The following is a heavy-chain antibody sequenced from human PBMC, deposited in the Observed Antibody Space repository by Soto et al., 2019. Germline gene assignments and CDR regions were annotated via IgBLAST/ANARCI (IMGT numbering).Heavy chain of an antibody. J-gene: IGHJ4*02. V-gene: IGHV3-30*03. D-gene: IGHD1-26*01. CDR3: ARFIGKSQSPIHY. Sequence: SRSLKIACAASEFTLSQDCVHWVRQAPGKGMEWLAVISYDGSNKHYADSVKGRFTVSRDNSKNTLYLQMNSLRAEDTAVYFCARFIGKSQSPIHYWGQGILGTGSS. CDR1: EFTLSQDC. CDR2: ISYDGSNK.